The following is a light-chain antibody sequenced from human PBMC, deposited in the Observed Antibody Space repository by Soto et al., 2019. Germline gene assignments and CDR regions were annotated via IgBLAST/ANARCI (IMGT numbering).Light chain of an antibody. CDR1: RGISSW. Sequence: DIPMTQSPSILLSSVSFRITITCRASRGISSWLAWYQQKPGKAPKLLIYAASSLQSGVPSRFSGSGSGTHFTLTISSLQPEDFATYYCQQANTFPLTFGQGTRWRL. J-gene: IGKJ5*01. CDR3: QQANTFPLT. CDR2: AAS. V-gene: IGKV1-12*01.